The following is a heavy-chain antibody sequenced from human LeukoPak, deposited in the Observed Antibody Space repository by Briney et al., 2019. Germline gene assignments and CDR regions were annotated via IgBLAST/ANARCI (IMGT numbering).Heavy chain of an antibody. J-gene: IGHJ3*02. CDR2: INPNSGGT. Sequence: ASVKVSCKASGYTFTGYYMHWVRQAPGQGLEWMGWINPNSGGTNYAQKFQGWVTMTRDTSISTAYMELSRLRSDDTAVYYCARVNPDYDYVWGSYPGAFDIWGQGTMVTVSS. CDR3: ARVNPDYDYVWGSYPGAFDI. D-gene: IGHD3-16*02. CDR1: GYTFTGYY. V-gene: IGHV1-2*04.